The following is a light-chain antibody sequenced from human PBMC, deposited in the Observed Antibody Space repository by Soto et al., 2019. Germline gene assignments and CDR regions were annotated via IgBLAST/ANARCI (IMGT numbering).Light chain of an antibody. Sequence: TLSLSPGERATLSCRASQSVSSSYLAWYQQKPGQAPRLLIYGASSRATGIPDRFSGSGSGTDFTLTISRLEPEDFAVYYCQQYASSPQTFGQGTRWIS. V-gene: IGKV3-20*01. CDR1: QSVSSSY. CDR3: QQYASSPQT. J-gene: IGKJ1*01. CDR2: GAS.